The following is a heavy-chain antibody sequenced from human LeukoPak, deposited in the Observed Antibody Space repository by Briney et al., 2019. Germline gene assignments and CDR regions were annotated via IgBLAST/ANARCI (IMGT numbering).Heavy chain of an antibody. CDR3: TSPPLRYCHSSSCRFDY. CDR1: GFTFSSYW. CDR2: IKQDGSQK. Sequence: GGSLRLSCAASGFTFSSYWMNWVRQAPGQGLEWVATIKQDGSQKYYVDSVKGRSTISRDNAKSSLYLQMNALRVEDTAVYYCTSPPLRYCHSSSCRFDYWGQGTLVTVSS. V-gene: IGHV3-7*01. J-gene: IGHJ4*02. D-gene: IGHD2/OR15-2a*01.